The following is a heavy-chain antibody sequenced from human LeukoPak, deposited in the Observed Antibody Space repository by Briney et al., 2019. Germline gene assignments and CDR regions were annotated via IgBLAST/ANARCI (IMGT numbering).Heavy chain of an antibody. D-gene: IGHD1-20*01. CDR2: IYTSGST. Sequence: PSETLSLTCTVSGGSISSGSYYWSWIRQPAGKGLEWIGRIYTSGSTNYNPSLKSRVTMSVDTSKNQFSLKLSSVTAADTAVYYCARGVNLYYYMDVWGKGTTVTISS. V-gene: IGHV4-61*02. J-gene: IGHJ6*03. CDR1: GGSISSGSYY. CDR3: ARGVNLYYYMDV.